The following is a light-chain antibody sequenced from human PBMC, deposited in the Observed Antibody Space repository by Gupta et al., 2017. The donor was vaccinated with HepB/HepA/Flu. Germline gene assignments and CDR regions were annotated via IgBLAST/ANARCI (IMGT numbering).Light chain of an antibody. Sequence: EIVLTQPPGTLSLSPGERATLSCRASQSVRSSYLAWYQQNPGQAPRLLIYGASSRATGVPDRFSGSGSGTDFTLTISRLEPEDFAVYYCLQYGSSPWTFGQGTKVEIK. J-gene: IGKJ1*01. CDR2: GAS. V-gene: IGKV3-20*01. CDR3: LQYGSSPWT. CDR1: QSVRSSY.